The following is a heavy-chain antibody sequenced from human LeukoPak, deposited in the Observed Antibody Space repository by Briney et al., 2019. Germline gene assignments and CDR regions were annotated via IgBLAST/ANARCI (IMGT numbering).Heavy chain of an antibody. CDR2: VSTSGST. J-gene: IGHJ6*03. CDR1: GGSISNHF. V-gene: IGHV4-4*07. CDR3: ARGRARPVRYMDV. D-gene: IGHD6-6*01. Sequence: SETLSLTCTVSGGSISNHFCSWIRQPAGKGLEWIGRVSTSGSTYYNPSLKSRVTMSADTSKNQFSLKLTSMTAADTAVYYCARGRARPVRYMDVWGKGTTVTVSS.